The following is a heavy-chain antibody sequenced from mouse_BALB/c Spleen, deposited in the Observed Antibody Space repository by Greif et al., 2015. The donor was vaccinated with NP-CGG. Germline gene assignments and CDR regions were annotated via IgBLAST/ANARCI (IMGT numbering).Heavy chain of an antibody. Sequence: EVQGVESGGGLVQPGGSRKLSCAASGFTFSSFGMHWVRQAPEKGLEWVAYISSGSSTIYYADTVKGRFTISRDNPKNTLFLQMTSLRSEDTAMYYCATHYYGCYFDYWGQGTTLTVSS. CDR1: GFTFSSFG. D-gene: IGHD1-2*01. CDR2: ISSGSSTI. CDR3: ATHYYGCYFDY. V-gene: IGHV5-17*02. J-gene: IGHJ2*01.